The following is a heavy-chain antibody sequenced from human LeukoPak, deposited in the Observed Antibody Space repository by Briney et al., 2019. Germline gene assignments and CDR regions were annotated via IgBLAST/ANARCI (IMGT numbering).Heavy chain of an antibody. V-gene: IGHV4-39*01. D-gene: IGHD6-19*01. J-gene: IGHJ4*02. CDR2: IYYSGSS. CDR1: GGSISSSTYF. CDR3: ARHMYSGAWYYFDY. Sequence: SETLSLTCTVSGGSISSSTYFWGWVRQPPGRGLDWIGSIYYSGSSYYNPSLKSRVTISVDTSKSQFSLKLSSVTAADTAVYYCARHMYSGAWYYFDYWGQGTLVTVSS.